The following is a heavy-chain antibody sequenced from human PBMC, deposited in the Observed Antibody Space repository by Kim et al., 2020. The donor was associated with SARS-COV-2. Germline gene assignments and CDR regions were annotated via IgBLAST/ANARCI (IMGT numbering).Heavy chain of an antibody. CDR2: INHSGST. CDR1: GGSFSGYY. CDR3: ARDSWITIFGVVNLDWFDP. V-gene: IGHV4-34*01. Sequence: SETLSLTCAVYGGSFSGYYWSWIRQPPGKGLEWIGEINHSGSTNYNPSLKSRVTISVDTSKNQFSLKLSSVTAADTAVYYCARDSWITIFGVVNLDWFDPWGQGTLVTVSS. D-gene: IGHD3-3*01. J-gene: IGHJ5*02.